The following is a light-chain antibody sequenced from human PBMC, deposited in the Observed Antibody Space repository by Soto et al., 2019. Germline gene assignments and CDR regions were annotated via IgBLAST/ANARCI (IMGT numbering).Light chain of an antibody. CDR3: SSYTTSSSDV. CDR1: SSDVGGYIY. CDR2: DVT. Sequence: QSVLTQPASVSGSPGQSITISCTGTSSDVGGYIYASWYQQHPGKAPKLMIYDVTSRPSGVSYRFSGSRSGNTASLTISGLQAEDEADYYCSSYTTSSSDVFGTGTKVTVL. J-gene: IGLJ1*01. V-gene: IGLV2-14*01.